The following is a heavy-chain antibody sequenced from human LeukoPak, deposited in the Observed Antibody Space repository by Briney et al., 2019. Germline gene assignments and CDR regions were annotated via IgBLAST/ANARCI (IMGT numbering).Heavy chain of an antibody. CDR1: GYSISTGYY. CDR2: VYHSGST. D-gene: IGHD3-9*01. CDR3: ARVPGVYYDRLTGYGSGWFDP. J-gene: IGHJ5*02. Sequence: PSETLSLTCTVSGYSISTGYYWGWVRQPPGKGLEWIGTVYHSGSTYYNPSLRSRVTISVETSKNQFSLKVRSMTAADTAVYYCARVPGVYYDRLTGYGSGWFDPWGQGTLVTVSS. V-gene: IGHV4-38-2*02.